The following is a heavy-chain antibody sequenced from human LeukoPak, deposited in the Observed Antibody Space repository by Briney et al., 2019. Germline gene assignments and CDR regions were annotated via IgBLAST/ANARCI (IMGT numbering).Heavy chain of an antibody. J-gene: IGHJ5*02. V-gene: IGHV3-21*01. CDR2: ISSSSSYI. D-gene: IGHD2-21*02. Sequence: GGSLRLSCSASGFTFSSYAMHWVRQAPGKGLEWVSSISSSSSYIYYADSVKGRFTISRDNAKNSLYLQMNSLRAEDTAVYYCARDVVTAISWFDPWGQGTLVTVSS. CDR3: ARDVVTAISWFDP. CDR1: GFTFSSYA.